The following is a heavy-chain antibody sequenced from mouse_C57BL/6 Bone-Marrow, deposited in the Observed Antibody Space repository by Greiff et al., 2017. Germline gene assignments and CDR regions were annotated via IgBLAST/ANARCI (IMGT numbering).Heavy chain of an antibody. V-gene: IGHV1-64*01. CDR1: GYTFTSYW. CDR3: ARFGYYYGGNY. J-gene: IGHJ2*01. CDR2: IHPNSGST. Sequence: VKLQQPGAELVKPGASVKLSCKASGYTFTSYWMHWVKQRPGQGLEWIGMIHPNSGSTNYNEKFKSKATLTVDKSSSTAYMQLSSLTSEDSAVDYCARFGYYYGGNYWGQGTTLTVSS. D-gene: IGHD1-1*01.